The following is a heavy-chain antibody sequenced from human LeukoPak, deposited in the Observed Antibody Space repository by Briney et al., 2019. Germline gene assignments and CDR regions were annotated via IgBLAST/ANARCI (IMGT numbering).Heavy chain of an antibody. CDR3: ARGADHGGSYYPD. D-gene: IGHD3-10*01. V-gene: IGHV3-74*01. CDR2: MKTDGTRI. Sequence: PGGSLRLSCAASGFRFSNSWMYWVRQGPGKGPVWVSRMKTDGTRIEYADFVKGRFTISRDNAKNTLFLQMSSLRVEDTAVYYCARGADHGGSYYPDWGQGTRVTVSS. J-gene: IGHJ4*02. CDR1: GFRFSNSW.